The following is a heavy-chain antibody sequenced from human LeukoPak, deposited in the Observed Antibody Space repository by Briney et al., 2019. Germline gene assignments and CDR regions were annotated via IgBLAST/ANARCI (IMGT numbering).Heavy chain of an antibody. CDR1: GFTFSSYG. V-gene: IGHV3-20*04. J-gene: IGHJ6*03. CDR3: ARADHSSSWFAYYYYYYMDV. CDR2: INWNGGST. Sequence: TGGTLRLSCAASGFTFSSYGMSWVRQAPGKGLEWVSGINWNGGSTGYADSVKGRFTISRDNAKNSLYLQMNSLRAEDTALYYCARADHSSSWFAYYYYYYMDVWGKGTTVTVSS. D-gene: IGHD6-13*01.